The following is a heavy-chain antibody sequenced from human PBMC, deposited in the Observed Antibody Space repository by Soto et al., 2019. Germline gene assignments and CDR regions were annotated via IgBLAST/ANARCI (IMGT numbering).Heavy chain of an antibody. J-gene: IGHJ4*02. CDR1: GFTFSDYY. D-gene: IGHD3-3*01. Sequence: QVQLVESGGGLVKPGGSLRLSCAASGFTFSDYYMSWIRQAPGKGLEWVSYISSSSSYTNYADSVKGRFTISRDNAKNSLYLQMNSLRAEDTAVYYCARARPRTIFGLVPPDYWGQGTLVTVSS. V-gene: IGHV3-11*06. CDR3: ARARPRTIFGLVPPDY. CDR2: ISSSSSYT.